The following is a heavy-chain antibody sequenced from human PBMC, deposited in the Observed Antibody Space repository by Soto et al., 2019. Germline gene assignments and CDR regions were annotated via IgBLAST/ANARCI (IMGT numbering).Heavy chain of an antibody. Sequence: GASVKVSCKASGGTFSSYAISWVRQAPGQGLEWMGGIIPIFGTANYAQKFQGRVTITADESTSTAYMELSSLRSEDTAVYYCARDRLTFGGVIHAFDIWGQGTMVTVSS. CDR2: IIPIFGTA. J-gene: IGHJ3*02. V-gene: IGHV1-69*13. D-gene: IGHD3-16*02. CDR1: GGTFSSYA. CDR3: ARDRLTFGGVIHAFDI.